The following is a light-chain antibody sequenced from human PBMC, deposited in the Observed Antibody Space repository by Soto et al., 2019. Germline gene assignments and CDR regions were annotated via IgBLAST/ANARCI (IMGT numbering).Light chain of an antibody. Sequence: QSVLTHPASVSWPPGQSITISCTGTSSDVGAYNYVSWYQQHPGKAPKLMIYEVSNRPSGVSNRFSGSKSGNTASLTISGLQAEEEADYYCSSYISSSNIVFGTGTKVTVL. V-gene: IGLV2-14*01. CDR3: SSYISSSNIV. CDR1: SSDVGAYNY. CDR2: EVS. J-gene: IGLJ1*01.